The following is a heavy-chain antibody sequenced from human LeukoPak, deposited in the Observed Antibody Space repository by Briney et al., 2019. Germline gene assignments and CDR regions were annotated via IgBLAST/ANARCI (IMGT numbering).Heavy chain of an antibody. D-gene: IGHD3-10*01. CDR2: VSHSGGT. CDR1: GGSFSGYY. J-gene: IGHJ3*02. V-gene: IGHV4-34*01. CDR3: ARRRISMVRGTRRQNAFDI. Sequence: SETLSLTCAVYGGSFSGYYWSWIRQPPGKGLEWIGDVSHSGGTNNNPSLKSRVTISVDTSKNRFSLKLSSVTAADTAVYYCARRRISMVRGTRRQNAFDIWGQGTMVTVSS.